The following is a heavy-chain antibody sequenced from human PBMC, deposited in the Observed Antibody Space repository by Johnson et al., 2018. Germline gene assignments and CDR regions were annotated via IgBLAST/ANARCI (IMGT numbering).Heavy chain of an antibody. V-gene: IGHV3-30*18. CDR2: ISYDGRNK. CDR1: GFTFSSYG. CDR3: AKVAGLGLHDAFDI. Sequence: QVQLVQSGGGVVQPGRSLRLSCAASGFTFSSYGMHWVRQAPGKGLEWVAVISYDGRNKYYADSVKGRFTISSDNSKNTLYLQMNSLRAEDTALYYCAKVAGLGLHDAFDIWGQGTMVTVSS. J-gene: IGHJ3*02. D-gene: IGHD3/OR15-3a*01.